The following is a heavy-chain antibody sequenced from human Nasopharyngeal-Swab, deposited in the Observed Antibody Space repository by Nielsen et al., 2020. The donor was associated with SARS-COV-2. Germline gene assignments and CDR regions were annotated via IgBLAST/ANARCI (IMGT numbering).Heavy chain of an antibody. CDR1: GFTFSIYA. CDR2: ISYDGSNK. CDR3: ARPDYDASFQH. V-gene: IGHV3-30-3*01. Sequence: GESLKISCAASGFTFSIYAMHWVRQAPGKGLEWVAVISYDGSNKYYADSVKGRFTISRDNSKNTLYLQMNSLRAKDTAVYYCARPDYDASFQHWGQGTLVTVSS. D-gene: IGHD3-22*01. J-gene: IGHJ1*01.